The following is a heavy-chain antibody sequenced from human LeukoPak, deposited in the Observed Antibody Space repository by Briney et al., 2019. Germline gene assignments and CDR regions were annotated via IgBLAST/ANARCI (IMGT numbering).Heavy chain of an antibody. CDR1: VFTFSSYA. D-gene: IGHD6-19*01. J-gene: IGHJ4*02. CDR2: ISGSGGST. Sequence: GGSLRLSCAASVFTFSSYAMSWVRQAPGKGLEWVSAISGSGGSTYYAASVKGRFTISRDNSTNTLYLQMNSLRAEDTAVYYCAKTDRVAGDYWGQGTLVTVSS. CDR3: AKTDRVAGDY. V-gene: IGHV3-23*01.